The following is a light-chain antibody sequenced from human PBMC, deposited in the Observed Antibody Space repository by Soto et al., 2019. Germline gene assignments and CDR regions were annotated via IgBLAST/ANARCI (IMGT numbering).Light chain of an antibody. CDR1: QSVNIN. Sequence: EVVLTQSPATLSVSPGEGATLSCRASQSVNINLAWYQQKRGQAPRLLIYGASTRAPGVPARFSGSGSGTEFTLTISTLQSEDFAVYYCQQYNSWPITFGQGTRLEIK. CDR3: QQYNSWPIT. CDR2: GAS. V-gene: IGKV3-15*01. J-gene: IGKJ5*01.